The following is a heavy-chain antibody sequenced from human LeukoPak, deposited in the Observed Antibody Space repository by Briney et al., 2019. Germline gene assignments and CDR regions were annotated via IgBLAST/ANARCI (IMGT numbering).Heavy chain of an antibody. CDR3: VKTMVVFGGLIRTDAFDI. J-gene: IGHJ3*02. CDR2: INSDGGSS. D-gene: IGHD3-10*01. CDR1: GFSFNNYA. V-gene: IGHV3-64D*06. Sequence: GGSLRLSCSASGFSFNNYAVHWVRQAPGKGMEYVSGINSDGGSSHYADSAKGRFTISRDNSKNALYLQLSSLRPEDTALYYCVKTMVVFGGLIRTDAFDIWGQGTMVTVSS.